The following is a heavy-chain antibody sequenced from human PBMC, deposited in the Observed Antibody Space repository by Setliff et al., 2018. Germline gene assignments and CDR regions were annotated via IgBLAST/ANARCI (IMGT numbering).Heavy chain of an antibody. CDR2: IYTSWSS. Sequence: SETLSLTCTVSGGSISSAPYYWSWIRQPAGKGPEWIGHIYTSWSSNYNPSLKSRVTISLDTSRKQFSLKLTSVTAADTAVYYCVRDAGDGYGVDAYAGGGFDIWGQGTMVTVSS. V-gene: IGHV4-61*09. D-gene: IGHD4-17*01. CDR3: VRDAGDGYGVDAYAGGGFDI. J-gene: IGHJ3*02. CDR1: GGSISSAPYY.